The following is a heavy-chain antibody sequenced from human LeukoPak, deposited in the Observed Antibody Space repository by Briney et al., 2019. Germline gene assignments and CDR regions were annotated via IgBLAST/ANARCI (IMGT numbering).Heavy chain of an antibody. CDR3: ARLSVGIAVAGTDY. CDR1: GGSFSGYY. D-gene: IGHD6-19*01. V-gene: IGHV4-34*01. J-gene: IGHJ4*02. CDR2: INHSGST. Sequence: SETLSLTCAVYGGSFSGYYCSWIRQPPGKGLEWIGEINHSGSTNYNPSLKSRVTISVDTSKNQFSLKLSSVTAADTAVYYCARLSVGIAVAGTDYWGQGTLVTVSS.